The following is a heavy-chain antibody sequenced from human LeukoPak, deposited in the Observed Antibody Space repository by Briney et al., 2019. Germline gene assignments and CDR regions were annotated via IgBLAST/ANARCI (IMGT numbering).Heavy chain of an antibody. CDR1: GFTFSSYW. J-gene: IGHJ6*02. V-gene: IGHV3-7*03. CDR2: INQDGSEK. D-gene: IGHD3-16*01. Sequence: GGSPRLSCAASGFTFSSYWMTWVRQAPGKGLEWVANINQDGSEKYYVDSVKGRFTISRDNAKNSLYLRMNSLRVEDTAVYFCARGGGLDVWGQGATVAVSS. CDR3: ARGGGLDV.